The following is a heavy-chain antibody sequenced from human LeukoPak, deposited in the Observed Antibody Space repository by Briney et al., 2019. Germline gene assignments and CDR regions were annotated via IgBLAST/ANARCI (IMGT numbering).Heavy chain of an antibody. V-gene: IGHV1-18*04. D-gene: IGHD4-17*01. CDR1: GYTFTSYG. J-gene: IGHJ4*02. CDR2: ISAYNGNT. CDR3: ASVSDYGDYGDY. Sequence: ASVKVSCKASGYTFTSYGISWVRQAPGQGLEWMGWISAYNGNTNYAQKLQGRVTMTTDTSTSTAYMELRSLRSDETAVYYCASVSDYGDYGDYWGQGTLVTVSS.